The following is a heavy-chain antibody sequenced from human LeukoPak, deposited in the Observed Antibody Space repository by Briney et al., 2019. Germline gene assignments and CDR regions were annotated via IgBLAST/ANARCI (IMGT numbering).Heavy chain of an antibody. Sequence: SETLSLTCTVSGASISSYYWSWIRQPPGKGLEWIGYIFYYGSTNYNPSLKSRVTISVDTSKNQFSLKLKSETAADTAVYYCARGRGDFIIFDYWGQGTLVTVPS. CDR1: GASISSYY. D-gene: IGHD2-21*02. J-gene: IGHJ4*02. CDR3: ARGRGDFIIFDY. V-gene: IGHV4-59*01. CDR2: IFYYGST.